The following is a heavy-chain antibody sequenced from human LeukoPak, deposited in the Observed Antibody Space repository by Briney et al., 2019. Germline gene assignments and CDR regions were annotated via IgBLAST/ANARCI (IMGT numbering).Heavy chain of an antibody. V-gene: IGHV4-61*02. CDR2: IYTSGST. J-gene: IGHJ3*02. CDR3: ARDGRLIAAAGTNAFDI. CDR1: GGSISSGSYY. Sequence: PSETLSLTCTVSGGSISSGSYYWSWIRQPAGKGLEWIGRIYTSGSTNYNPSLKSRVTISVDTSKNQFSLKLSSVTAADTAVYYCARDGRLIAAAGTNAFDIWGQGTMVTVSS. D-gene: IGHD6-13*01.